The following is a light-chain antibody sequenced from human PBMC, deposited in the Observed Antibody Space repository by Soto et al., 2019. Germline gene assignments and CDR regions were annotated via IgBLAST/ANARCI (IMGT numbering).Light chain of an antibody. J-gene: IGKJ4*01. Sequence: MSQSPATLSVSLGERATLSCRASQSVSSYLAWYQQKPGQAPRLLIYDASNRATGIPARFSGSGSGTDFTLTISSLEPEDFAVYYCQQRSNWPLTFGGGTKVDIK. CDR2: DAS. CDR3: QQRSNWPLT. V-gene: IGKV3-11*01. CDR1: QSVSSY.